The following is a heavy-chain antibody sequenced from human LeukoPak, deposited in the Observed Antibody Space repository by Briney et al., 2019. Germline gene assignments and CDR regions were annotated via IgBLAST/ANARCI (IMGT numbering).Heavy chain of an antibody. CDR2: IDITGST. CDR1: GASISSGTYY. Sequence: SETLSLTCTVSGASISSGTYYWNWIRRSAGKGLEWIGHIDITGSTNYNPSLKSRVTISVDTSKNQFSLRLSSVTAADTAVYYCARDVIAWGQGTLVTVSS. V-gene: IGHV4-61*09. J-gene: IGHJ5*02. CDR3: ARDVIA.